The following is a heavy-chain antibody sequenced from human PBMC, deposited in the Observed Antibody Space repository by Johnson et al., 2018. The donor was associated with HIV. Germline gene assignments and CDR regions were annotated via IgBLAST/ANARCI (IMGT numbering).Heavy chain of an antibody. V-gene: IGHV3-30*02. D-gene: IGHD4-17*01. CDR3: ARWGTVTTDAFDI. CDR2: IRYDGSNK. J-gene: IGHJ3*02. CDR1: GFTFSSYG. Sequence: QVQLVESGGGLVQPGGSLRLSCAASGFTFSSYGMHWVRQAPGKGLEWVAFIRYDGSNKYYADSVKGRFTISRENAKNSLYLQMNSLRAGDTAVYYCARWGTVTTDAFDIWGQGTMVTVSS.